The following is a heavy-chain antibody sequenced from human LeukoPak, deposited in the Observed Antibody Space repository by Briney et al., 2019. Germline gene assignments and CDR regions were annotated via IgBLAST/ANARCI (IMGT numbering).Heavy chain of an antibody. CDR3: ARPRSSGYYSGAFDI. CDR1: GGSISSSSYY. Sequence: PSETLSLTCTVSGGSISSSSYYWGWLRQPPGKGLEWIGSIYYSGSTYYNPSLKSRVTISVDTSKNQFSLKLSSVTAADTAVYYCARPRSSGYYSGAFDIWGQGTMVTVSS. J-gene: IGHJ3*02. D-gene: IGHD3-22*01. V-gene: IGHV4-39*01. CDR2: IYYSGST.